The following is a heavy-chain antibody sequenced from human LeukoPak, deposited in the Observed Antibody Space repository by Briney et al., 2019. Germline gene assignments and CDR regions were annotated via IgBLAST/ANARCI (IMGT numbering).Heavy chain of an antibody. CDR2: IDPDTGDT. V-gene: IGHV1-2*02. J-gene: IGHJ4*02. D-gene: IGHD3-22*01. CDR1: GYTFIDHY. CDR3: ARAGHNSNSGGYDF. Sequence: ASVKVSCKPSGYTFIDHYLNWVRQAPGQGLESLGWIDPDTGDTNYPQKFQGRVTMTRDTPSSTAYMELNRLRSDDTAVYYCARAGHNSNSGGYDFWGLGTLVTVSS.